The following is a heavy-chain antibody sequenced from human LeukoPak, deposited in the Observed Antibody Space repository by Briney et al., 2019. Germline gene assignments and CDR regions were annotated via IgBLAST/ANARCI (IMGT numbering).Heavy chain of an antibody. CDR1: GASISSYY. J-gene: IGHJ4*02. CDR3: ARHNDILTGYYNHFDY. CDR2: IYYSGST. V-gene: IGHV4-59*01. Sequence: SESLSLTCTVSGASISSYYWSWIRQPPGKGLEWIGFIYYSGSTNYNPSLKSRATISVDTSKNQFSLKLSSVTAADTAVYYCARHNDILTGYYNHFDYWGQGTLVTVSS. D-gene: IGHD3-9*01.